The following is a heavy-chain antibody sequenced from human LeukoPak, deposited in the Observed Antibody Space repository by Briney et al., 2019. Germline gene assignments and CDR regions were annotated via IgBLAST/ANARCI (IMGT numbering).Heavy chain of an antibody. Sequence: PSETLSLTCTVSGGSISSSSYYWGWIRQPPGKGLEWIRSIYYSGSTYYNPSLKSRVTISVDTSKNQFSLKLSSVTAADTAVYYCARGALSQGWFDPWGQGTLVTVSS. CDR3: ARGALSQGWFDP. V-gene: IGHV4-39*01. CDR1: GGSISSSSYY. CDR2: IYYSGST. D-gene: IGHD3-16*02. J-gene: IGHJ5*02.